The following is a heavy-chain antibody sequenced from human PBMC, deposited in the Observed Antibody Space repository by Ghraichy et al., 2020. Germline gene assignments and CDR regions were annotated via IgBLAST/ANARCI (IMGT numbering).Heavy chain of an antibody. Sequence: SETLSLTCAVSGGSFSGYYWAWIRQSPGKGLEWIGEINYSGTSNYNPSLKNRVSMSVDASKSNFSLNLKSLTAADTAVYYCARGREDDDWGGYAPPAAFDFWGQGNLVTVS. V-gene: IGHV4-34*01. J-gene: IGHJ4*02. CDR2: INYSGTS. D-gene: IGHD3-3*01. CDR1: GGSFSGYY. CDR3: ARGREDDDWGGYAPPAAFDF.